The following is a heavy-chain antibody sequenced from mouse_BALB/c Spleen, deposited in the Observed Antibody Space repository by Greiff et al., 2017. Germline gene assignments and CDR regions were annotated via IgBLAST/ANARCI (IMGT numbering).Heavy chain of an antibody. CDR2: ISYSGST. CDR1: GYSITSDYA. V-gene: IGHV3-2*02. Sequence: EVKLLESGPGLVKPSQSLSLTCTVTGYSITSDYAWNWIRQFPGNKLEWMGYISYSGSTSYNPSLKSRISITRDTSKNQFFLQLNSVTTEDTATYYCARSGFHYYLDYWGQGTTLTVSS. J-gene: IGHJ2*01. CDR3: ARSGFHYYLDY.